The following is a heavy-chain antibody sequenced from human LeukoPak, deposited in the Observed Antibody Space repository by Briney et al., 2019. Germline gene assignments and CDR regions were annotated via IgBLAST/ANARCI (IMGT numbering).Heavy chain of an antibody. J-gene: IGHJ6*04. D-gene: IGHD5-18*01. CDR2: IYYSGST. Sequence: SETLSLTCTVSGGSISSYYWSWIRQPPGKGLEWIGYIYYSGSTNYNPSLKSRVTVSVDTSKNQFSLKLSSVTAADTAVYYCATGGYSYGRYHYYYGMDVWGKGTTVTVSS. V-gene: IGHV4-59*01. CDR3: ATGGYSYGRYHYYYGMDV. CDR1: GGSISSYY.